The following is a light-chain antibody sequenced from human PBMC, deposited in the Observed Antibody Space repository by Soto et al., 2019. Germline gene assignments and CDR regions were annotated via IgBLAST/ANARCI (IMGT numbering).Light chain of an antibody. CDR3: QQYIRWPLT. V-gene: IGKV3-15*01. Sequence: EMVVTQSPATLSVSRGERATLSCRASQDVSSNLAWYQQKPGQAPSLLIYGASTRATGTPARFSGRGSGTEFTLTITSLQSEDYAVYFCQQYIRWPLTFGGGTKVDTK. J-gene: IGKJ4*01. CDR2: GAS. CDR1: QDVSSN.